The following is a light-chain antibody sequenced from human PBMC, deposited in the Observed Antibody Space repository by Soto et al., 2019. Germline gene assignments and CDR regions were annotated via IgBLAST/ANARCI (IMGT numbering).Light chain of an antibody. CDR1: NIGSKS. CDR3: LSYTITSILV. Sequence: SYELTQPPSVSVAPGQTARITCGGNNIGSKSVHWYQQKPGQAPVLVVYDDSDRPSGIPERFSGSKSGNTASLTISGLQTEDEADYYCLSYTITSILVFGGGTKLTVL. V-gene: IGLV3-21*02. CDR2: DDS. J-gene: IGLJ3*02.